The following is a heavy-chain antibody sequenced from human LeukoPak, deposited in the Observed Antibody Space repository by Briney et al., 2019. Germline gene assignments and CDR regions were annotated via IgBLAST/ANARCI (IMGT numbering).Heavy chain of an antibody. J-gene: IGHJ5*02. CDR3: ARDPLHGSVLDP. D-gene: IGHD3-10*01. CDR2: INPNSGGT. CDR1: GYTFTGYY. V-gene: IGHV1-2*02. Sequence: ASVKVSCKASGYTFTGYYMHWVRQAPGQGLEWMGWINPNSGGTNYAQKLQGRVTMARDTSISTAYMELSRLRSDDTAVYYCARDPLHGSVLDPWGQGTLVTVSS.